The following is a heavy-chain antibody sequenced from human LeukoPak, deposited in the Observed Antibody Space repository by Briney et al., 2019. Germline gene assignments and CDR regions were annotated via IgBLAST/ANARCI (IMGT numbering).Heavy chain of an antibody. V-gene: IGHV4-4*07. D-gene: IGHD6-25*01. J-gene: IGHJ4*02. CDR1: GVSISSDH. CDR3: TREATANSGGYYFDY. CDR2: IYMSDKT. Sequence: SETLSLTCTVSGVSISSDHWSWIRQPAGKGLEWIGRIYMSDKTNYNPSLKNRVTMSLDTSKNQFSLKLTSVTAADTAVYYCTREATANSGGYYFDYWGQGTLVTVSS.